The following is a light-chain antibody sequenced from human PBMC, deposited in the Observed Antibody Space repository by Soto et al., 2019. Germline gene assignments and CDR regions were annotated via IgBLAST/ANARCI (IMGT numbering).Light chain of an antibody. CDR3: QYYYESSP. J-gene: IGKJ4*01. Sequence: EIVMTQSPSTLSVSPGERVPLSCRASQSVSTNQLAWYQQKPGQAPRLLIYGASSRATGIADRFSGSGSGTDFTLTISRLEPEDFAVYYCQYYYESSPFGRGTKVDIK. CDR2: GAS. V-gene: IGKV3-20*01. CDR1: QSVSTNQ.